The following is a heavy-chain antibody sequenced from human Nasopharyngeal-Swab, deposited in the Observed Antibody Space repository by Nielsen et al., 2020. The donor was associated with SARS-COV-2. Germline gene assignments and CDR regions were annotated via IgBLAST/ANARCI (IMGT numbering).Heavy chain of an antibody. CDR3: ARFPPHDGTGVGYY. CDR2: IYSSGSK. CDR1: GYTVSSHY. D-gene: IGHD3/OR15-3a*01. Sequence: GESLKISCAASGYTVSSHYMSWVRQTPGKGLEWVSVIYSSGSKYYADSVTDRFTISRDNSKNTLYLQMNSLRVEDTALYYCARFPPHDGTGVGYYWGQGTLVTVSS. J-gene: IGHJ4*02. V-gene: IGHV3-53*01.